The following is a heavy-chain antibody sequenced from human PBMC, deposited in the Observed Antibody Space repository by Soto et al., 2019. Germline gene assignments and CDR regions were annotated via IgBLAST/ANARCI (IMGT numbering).Heavy chain of an antibody. CDR2: IYSSGST. Sequence: SETLSLTCTVSGDSISGTSFYWGWIRQSSGKGLEWIASIYSSGSTFYHLSLKSRLSLSVDTSKNQFSLRLQSVTAADTAVYYCVRHRSSREIPFDNWGQGTLVTVSS. CDR1: GDSISGTSFY. V-gene: IGHV4-39*01. J-gene: IGHJ4*02. CDR3: VRHRSSREIPFDN. D-gene: IGHD2-21*01.